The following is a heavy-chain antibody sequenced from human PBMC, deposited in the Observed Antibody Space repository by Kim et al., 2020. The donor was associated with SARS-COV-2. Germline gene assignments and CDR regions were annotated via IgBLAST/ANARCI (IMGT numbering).Heavy chain of an antibody. D-gene: IGHD3-3*01. CDR1: GYTFTSYA. Sequence: ASVKVSCKASGYTFTSYAMHWVRQAPGQRLEWMGWINAGNGNTKYSQKFQDRVTITRDTSASTAYMELSSLRSEDTAVYYCATDFGVVTGYFDYWGQGTLVTVSS. CDR2: INAGNGNT. V-gene: IGHV1-3*01. CDR3: ATDFGVVTGYFDY. J-gene: IGHJ4*02.